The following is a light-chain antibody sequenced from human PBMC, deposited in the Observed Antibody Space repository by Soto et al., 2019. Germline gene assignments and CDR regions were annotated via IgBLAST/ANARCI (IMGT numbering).Light chain of an antibody. CDR1: QSISSW. CDR3: QQYNTYST. CDR2: KAS. J-gene: IGKJ1*01. Sequence: DIQMTQSPSTLSASVGDRVTITCRASQSISSWLAWYQQKPGKAPKLLIYKASSLESGVPSRFSGSGSGTEFTLTISSLQPDDFVTYYCQQYNTYSTLGQGTKVEIK. V-gene: IGKV1-5*03.